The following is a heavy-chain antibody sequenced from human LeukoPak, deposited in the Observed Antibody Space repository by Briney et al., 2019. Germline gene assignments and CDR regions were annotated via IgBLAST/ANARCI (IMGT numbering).Heavy chain of an antibody. CDR1: GFTASSNY. CDR3: AREVMAKRRAFDI. D-gene: IGHD2-8*01. V-gene: IGHV3-53*04. Sequence: PGGSLRLSCAASGFTASSNYMSWVRQAPGKGLEWVSVIYSDDRTYYADSVKGRFTISRHTSKKTLYLQMNSLRAEDMAVYYCAREVMAKRRAFDIWGQGTVVTVSS. CDR2: IYSDDRT. J-gene: IGHJ3*02.